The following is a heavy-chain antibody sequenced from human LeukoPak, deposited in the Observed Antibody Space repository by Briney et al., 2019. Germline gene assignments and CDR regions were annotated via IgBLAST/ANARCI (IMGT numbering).Heavy chain of an antibody. CDR1: GGTFSSYA. CDR3: ARDRGTQRGYWNV. D-gene: IGHD2-15*01. CDR2: IIPIFGIA. Sequence: SVKVSCKASGGTFSSYAISWVRQAPGQGLEWMGRIIPIFGIANYAQKFQGRVTITADKSTSTAYMELSSLRSEDTAVYYCARDRGTQRGYWNVWGQGTTVTVSS. J-gene: IGHJ6*02. V-gene: IGHV1-69*04.